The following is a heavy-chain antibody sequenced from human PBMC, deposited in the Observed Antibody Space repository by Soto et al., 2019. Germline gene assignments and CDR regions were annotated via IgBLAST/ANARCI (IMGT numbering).Heavy chain of an antibody. CDR2: INPSGGYT. V-gene: IGHV1-46*01. CDR1: GYTFSSYY. D-gene: IGHD5-12*01. Sequence: ASVKVSCKASGYTFSSYYMNWVRQAPGQGLEWLGIINPSGGYTTYAQRFLGRVTMTSDTSTSTVHMELGSLTSEDTAVYYCAREGVAPYYYYGMDVWGQGTPVTVS. J-gene: IGHJ6*02. CDR3: AREGVAPYYYYGMDV.